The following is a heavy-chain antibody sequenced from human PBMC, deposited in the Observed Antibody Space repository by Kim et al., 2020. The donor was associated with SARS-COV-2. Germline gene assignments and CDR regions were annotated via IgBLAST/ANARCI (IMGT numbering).Heavy chain of an antibody. J-gene: IGHJ3*02. Sequence: TNYAGLVQGRVTMTTATSASTVYMGLGNLRSDDTAVYYCARGGGLRAAFDIWGQGTMVTVSS. V-gene: IGHV1-18*01. CDR2: T. D-gene: IGHD3-16*01. CDR3: ARGGGLRAAFDI.